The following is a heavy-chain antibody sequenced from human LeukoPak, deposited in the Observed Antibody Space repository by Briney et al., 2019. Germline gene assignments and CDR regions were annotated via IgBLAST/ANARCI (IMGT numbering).Heavy chain of an antibody. CDR2: ISAYNGNT. Sequence: ASVKVSCKASGYTFTSYGISWVRQAPGQGLEWMGWISAYNGNTNYAQKLQGRVTMTTDTSTSTAYMELRSLRSDDTAVYYCAREIYGVVAVDYYFDYWGQGTLVTVCS. V-gene: IGHV1-18*01. D-gene: IGHD6-19*01. CDR3: AREIYGVVAVDYYFDY. CDR1: GYTFTSYG. J-gene: IGHJ4*02.